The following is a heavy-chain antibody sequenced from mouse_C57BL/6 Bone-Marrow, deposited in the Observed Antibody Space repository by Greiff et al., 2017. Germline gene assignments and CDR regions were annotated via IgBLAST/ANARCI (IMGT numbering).Heavy chain of an antibody. CDR3: ARSYYYGSSFFAY. CDR1: GYAFTNYL. V-gene: IGHV1-54*01. CDR2: INPGSGGT. Sequence: VQLKQSGAELVRPGTSVKVSCKASGYAFTNYLIEWVKQRPGQGLEWIGVINPGSGGTNYNEKFKGKATLTADKSSSTAYMQLSSLTSEDSAVYFCARSYYYGSSFFAYWGQGTLVTVSA. J-gene: IGHJ3*01. D-gene: IGHD1-1*01.